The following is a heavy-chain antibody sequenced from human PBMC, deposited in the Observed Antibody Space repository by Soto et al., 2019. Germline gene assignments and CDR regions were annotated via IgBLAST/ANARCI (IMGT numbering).Heavy chain of an antibody. V-gene: IGHV3-48*01. CDR1: GFTFSGYS. Sequence: GGSLRLSCAASGFTFSGYSMNWVRQAPGKGLEWISYINNSSSTIYYADSVKGRFTISRDNAKNSLYLQMNSLRAEDTAVYYCASSKKDGAFDIWGQGTMVTVSS. D-gene: IGHD2-15*01. CDR2: INNSSSTI. J-gene: IGHJ3*02. CDR3: ASSKKDGAFDI.